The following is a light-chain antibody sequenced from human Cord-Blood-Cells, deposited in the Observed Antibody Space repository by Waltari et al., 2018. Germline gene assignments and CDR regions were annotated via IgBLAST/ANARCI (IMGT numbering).Light chain of an antibody. J-gene: IGKJ2*01. V-gene: IGKV3-15*01. CDR2: GAS. CDR3: QQYNNWPPTT. CDR1: QGVSSN. Sequence: EIVLTRPPPTLHASPVERAELPSRARQGVSSNLAWYHQKTGQAPTLLIYGASTRATGIPARFSGSGSGTEFTLTISSLQSEDFAVYYCQQYNNWPPTTFGQGTKLEIK.